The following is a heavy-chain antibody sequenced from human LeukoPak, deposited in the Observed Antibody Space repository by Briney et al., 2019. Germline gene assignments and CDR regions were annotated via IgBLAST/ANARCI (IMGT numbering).Heavy chain of an antibody. V-gene: IGHV3-53*01. Sequence: GGSLRLSRTASEFTVSRNYMLWVRQAPGKGLEWVSLIFSNGDTHYADSVKGRYTISRDTSKNTVSLQMNSLRVEDTAMYYCTRDQMNYWGQGTLVTVSS. CDR1: EFTVSRNY. CDR2: IFSNGDT. CDR3: TRDQMNY. J-gene: IGHJ4*02. D-gene: IGHD5-24*01.